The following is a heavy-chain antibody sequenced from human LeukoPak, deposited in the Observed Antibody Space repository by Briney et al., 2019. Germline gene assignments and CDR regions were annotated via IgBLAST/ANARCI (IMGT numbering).Heavy chain of an antibody. Sequence: PGGSLRLSCAASGFTFNSYAMSWVRQAPGKGLEWVSAISGSGGSTYYADSVKGRFTISRDNSKNTLYLQMNSLRAEDTAVYYCAREMRRSGYQKGYSAFDIWGQGTMVTVSS. CDR2: ISGSGGST. D-gene: IGHD3-22*01. CDR3: AREMRRSGYQKGYSAFDI. J-gene: IGHJ3*02. CDR1: GFTFNSYA. V-gene: IGHV3-23*01.